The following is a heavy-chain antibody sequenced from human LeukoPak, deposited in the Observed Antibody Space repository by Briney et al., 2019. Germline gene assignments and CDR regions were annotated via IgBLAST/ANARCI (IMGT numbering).Heavy chain of an antibody. CDR3: ARDSSSSDYYYYYMDV. Sequence: GGSLGLSCAASGFTFSYYWMHWVRQAPGEGLVWVSRINDDGRTTTYADSVKGRITISRDNAKNSLYLQMNSLRAEDTAVYYCARDSSSSDYYYYYMDVWGKGTTVTVSS. CDR2: INDDGRTT. D-gene: IGHD6-6*01. CDR1: GFTFSYYW. J-gene: IGHJ6*03. V-gene: IGHV3-74*03.